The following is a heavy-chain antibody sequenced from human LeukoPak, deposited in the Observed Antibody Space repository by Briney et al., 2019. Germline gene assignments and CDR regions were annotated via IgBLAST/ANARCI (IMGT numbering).Heavy chain of an antibody. V-gene: IGHV3-30*18. CDR3: AKDQKWGPADYYFDS. D-gene: IGHD2-2*01. CDR2: ISTDGKDK. CDR1: GFTLSNYA. Sequence: GRSLRLSCAASGFTLSNYAMHWVGQAPGKGLEWETVISTDGKDKKYADSVKGRFAISRDNSKSTLDLQMNSLRAEDTAVYYCAKDQKWGPADYYFDSWGQGTLVTVSS. J-gene: IGHJ4*02.